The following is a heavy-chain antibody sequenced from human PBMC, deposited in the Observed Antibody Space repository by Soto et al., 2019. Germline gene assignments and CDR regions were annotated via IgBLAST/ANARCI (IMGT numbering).Heavy chain of an antibody. D-gene: IGHD3-22*01. V-gene: IGHV4-30-4*01. CDR1: GGSISSGDYY. J-gene: IGHJ4*02. CDR2: IYYSGST. Sequence: SETLSLTCTVSGGSISSGDYYWSWIRQPPGEGLEWIGYIYYSGSTYYNPSLKSRVTISVDTSKNQFSLKLSSVTAADTAVYYCARGGIPYYYDSSGYLDYWGQGTLVTVSS. CDR3: ARGGIPYYYDSSGYLDY.